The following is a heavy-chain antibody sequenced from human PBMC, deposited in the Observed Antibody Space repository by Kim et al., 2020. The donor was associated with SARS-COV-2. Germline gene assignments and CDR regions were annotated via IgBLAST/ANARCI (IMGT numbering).Heavy chain of an antibody. V-gene: IGHV4-59*08. J-gene: IGHJ4*02. Sequence: SETLSLTCTVSGGSISSYYWSWIRQPPGKGLEWIGYIYYTGSTNYNPSLKSRVTISVDTSKNQFSLTLSSVTAADTAVDYCARRIPDRSGYFVDYWGQGT. CDR2: IYYTGST. CDR1: GGSISSYY. CDR3: ARRIPDRSGYFVDY. D-gene: IGHD3-22*01.